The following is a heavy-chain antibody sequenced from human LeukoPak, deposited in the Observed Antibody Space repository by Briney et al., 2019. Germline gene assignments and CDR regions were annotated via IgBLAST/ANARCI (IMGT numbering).Heavy chain of an antibody. D-gene: IGHD3-9*01. J-gene: IGHJ4*02. CDR1: GGSISSYY. CDR3: ARDRGDILTGPSYYFDY. Sequence: PSETQSLTCTVSGGSISSYYWSWIRQPPGKGLEWIGYIYYSGSTNYNPSLKSRVTISVDTSKNQFSLKLSSVTAADTAVYYCARDRGDILTGPSYYFDYWGQGTLVTVSS. CDR2: IYYSGST. V-gene: IGHV4-59*01.